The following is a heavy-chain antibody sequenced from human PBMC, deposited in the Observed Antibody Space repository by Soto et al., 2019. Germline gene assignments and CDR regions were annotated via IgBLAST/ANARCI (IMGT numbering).Heavy chain of an antibody. CDR3: AKDSGYCSGGSCYDPFSLFDP. J-gene: IGHJ5*02. CDR2: INPNSGGT. V-gene: IGHV1-2*02. CDR1: GYTVTGYY. D-gene: IGHD2-15*01. Sequence: ASVKVSCKASGYTVTGYYMHCVRQAPGQELEWMGWINPNSGGTNYAQKFQGRVTISRDNAKNSLYLQMNSLRAEDTALYYCAKDSGYCSGGSCYDPFSLFDPWGQGTLVTVSS.